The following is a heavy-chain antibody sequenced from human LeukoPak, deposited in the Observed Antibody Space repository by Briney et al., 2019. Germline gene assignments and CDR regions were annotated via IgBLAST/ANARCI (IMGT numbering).Heavy chain of an antibody. V-gene: IGHV3-15*01. D-gene: IGHD3-22*01. Sequence: GGSLRLSCAASGFTFSSYEMNWVRQAPGKGLEWVGRIKSKTDGGTTDYAAPVKGRFTISRDDSKNTLYLQMNSLKTEDTAVYYCTTKYYYDSSGYFDWGQGTLVTVSS. CDR3: TTKYYYDSSGYFD. CDR1: GFTFSSYE. J-gene: IGHJ4*02. CDR2: IKSKTDGGTT.